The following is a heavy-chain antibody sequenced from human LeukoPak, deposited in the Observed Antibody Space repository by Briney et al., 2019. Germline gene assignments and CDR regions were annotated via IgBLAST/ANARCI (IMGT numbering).Heavy chain of an antibody. CDR3: ARGGGYSYGSFDY. CDR2: INRDGSST. D-gene: IGHD5-18*01. CDR1: GIIFSNYW. J-gene: IGHJ4*02. Sequence: GGSLRLSCAASGIIFSNYWMHWVRQAPGKGPVWVSRINRDGSSTSYADSVKGRFTISRDNAKNTLYLQMNSLRAEDTAVYYCARGGGYSYGSFDYWGQGTLVTVSS. V-gene: IGHV3-74*01.